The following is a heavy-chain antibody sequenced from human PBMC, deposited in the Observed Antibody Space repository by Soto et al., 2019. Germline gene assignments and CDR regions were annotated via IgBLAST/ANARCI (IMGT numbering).Heavy chain of an antibody. CDR2: IYYSGGT. CDR3: AKDSNKYSSSLRGRYFDY. V-gene: IGHV4-59*01. D-gene: IGHD4-4*01. CDR1: GGSISNYY. Sequence: PSETLSLTCTVSGGSISNYYWSWFRQPPGKGLEWIGSIYYSGGTNYNPSLKSRATISVDTSRNQFSLKLSSVTAADTAVYYCAKDSNKYSSSLRGRYFDYWGQG. J-gene: IGHJ4*02.